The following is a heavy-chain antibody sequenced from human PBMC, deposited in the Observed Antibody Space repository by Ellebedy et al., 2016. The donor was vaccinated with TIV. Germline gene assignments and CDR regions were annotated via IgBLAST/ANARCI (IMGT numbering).Heavy chain of an antibody. CDR2: IYYSGST. V-gene: IGHV4-59*01. CDR3: ARGEVVRGVIYYYYGMDV. Sequence: SETLSLTXTVSGGSISSYYWSWIRQPPGKGPEGLGYIYYSGSTNYNPSLKSPVTISVDTSKNQFSLELSSVTAADTAVYYCARGEVVRGVIYYYYGMDVWGQGTTVTVSS. J-gene: IGHJ6*02. CDR1: GGSISSYY. D-gene: IGHD3-10*01.